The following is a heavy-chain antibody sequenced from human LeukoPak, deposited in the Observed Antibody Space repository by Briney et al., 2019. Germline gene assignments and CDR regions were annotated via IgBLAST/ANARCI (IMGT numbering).Heavy chain of an antibody. Sequence: GGSLRLSCAASGFSVSRHYVSWIRQAPGKGLDWVSVTYSGGSSYYSDSVRGRFTVFRDASKDTLDLQMTSLTVDDTAVYYCTRGWERAKMTAGYWGQGTLVTVSS. V-gene: IGHV3-53*01. CDR1: GFSVSRHY. J-gene: IGHJ4*02. D-gene: IGHD5-24*01. CDR2: TYSGGSS. CDR3: TRGWERAKMTAGY.